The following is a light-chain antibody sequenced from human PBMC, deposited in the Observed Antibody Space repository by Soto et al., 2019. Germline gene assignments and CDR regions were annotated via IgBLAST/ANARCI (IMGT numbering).Light chain of an antibody. Sequence: EIVLTQSPGTLSLSPGERATLSSRASQSVSSSYLAWYQQKPGQAPRLLIYGASSRATGIPDRFSGSGSGTDFTLTISRLGPEDFAVYYCQHYGSSFTFGPGTKVDIK. CDR3: QHYGSSFT. CDR2: GAS. V-gene: IGKV3-20*01. J-gene: IGKJ3*01. CDR1: QSVSSSY.